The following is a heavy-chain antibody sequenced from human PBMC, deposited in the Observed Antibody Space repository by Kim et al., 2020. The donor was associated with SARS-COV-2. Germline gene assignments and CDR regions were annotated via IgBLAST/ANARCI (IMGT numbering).Heavy chain of an antibody. CDR1: GDSISSSTW. CDR2: IYHTGST. J-gene: IGHJ6*03. CDR3: ARGTFYNSHSVYYYYYM. V-gene: IGHV4-4*02. Sequence: SETLSLTCTVSGDSISSSTWWNWVRLSPGKGLEWIGEIYHTGSTNYNPSLESRVTLSVDKSKTQISLRLNSVTAADTAVYYCARGTFYNSHSVYYYYYM. D-gene: IGHD3-10*01.